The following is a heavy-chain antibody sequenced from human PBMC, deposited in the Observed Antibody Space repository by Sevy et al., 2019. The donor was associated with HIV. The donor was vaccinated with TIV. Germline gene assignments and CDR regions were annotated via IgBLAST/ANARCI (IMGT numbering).Heavy chain of an antibody. J-gene: IGHJ4*02. D-gene: IGHD3-22*01. Sequence: GGSLRLSCAASGFTFSSYGMHWVRQAPGKGLECVAVISYDGSNKYYAYSVKGRFTISRDNSKNTLYLQMNSLRAEDTAVYYCAKADSSGYYYLDYWGQGTLVTVSS. CDR1: GFTFSSYG. CDR3: AKADSSGYYYLDY. V-gene: IGHV3-30*18. CDR2: ISYDGSNK.